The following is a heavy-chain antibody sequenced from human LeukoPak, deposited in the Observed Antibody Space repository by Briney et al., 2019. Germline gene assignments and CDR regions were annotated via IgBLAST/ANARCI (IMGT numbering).Heavy chain of an antibody. CDR1: GGSISSYY. CDR2: IYTSGST. Sequence: SETLSLTCTVSGGSISSYYWSWIRQPPGKGLEWIGYIYTSGSTNYNPSLKSRVTISVDTSKNLFSLKLSSVTAADTAVYYCARRIVYSSSSNWFDPWGQGTLVTVSS. J-gene: IGHJ5*02. V-gene: IGHV4-4*09. CDR3: ARRIVYSSSSNWFDP. D-gene: IGHD6-6*01.